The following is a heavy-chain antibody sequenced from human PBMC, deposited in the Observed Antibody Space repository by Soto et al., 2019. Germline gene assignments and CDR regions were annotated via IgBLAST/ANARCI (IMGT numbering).Heavy chain of an antibody. V-gene: IGHV1-3*01. J-gene: IGHJ1*01. CDR1: GYTFTNYA. CDR3: AFGTDYFHY. D-gene: IGHD3-16*01. CDR2: IHAGDGNT. Sequence: ASVKVSCKASGYTFTNYAMHWVRQAPGQRPEWMGWIHAGDGNTKFSQNFQGRVTFTRHISANTAYMELSSLRSEDTAAYYCAFGTDYFHYWGQGTLVTVSS.